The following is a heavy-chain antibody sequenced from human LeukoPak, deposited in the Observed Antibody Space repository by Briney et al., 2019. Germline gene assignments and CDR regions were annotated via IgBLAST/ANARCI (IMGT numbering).Heavy chain of an antibody. CDR1: GVTFGDDG. CDR2: ISCNGNSI. D-gene: IGHD3-3*01. CDR3: ARDHPRHMEWLNWSDP. Sequence: GGSLRLCCAAAGVTFGDDGRRWVRQAGGKGLGLVSGISCNGNSIGYENSVKGRVTIARDYVKKLLYVQTNSLRAEDTASCYSARDHPRHMEWLNWSDPWGQGTLVTVSS. V-gene: IGHV3-20*04. J-gene: IGHJ5*02.